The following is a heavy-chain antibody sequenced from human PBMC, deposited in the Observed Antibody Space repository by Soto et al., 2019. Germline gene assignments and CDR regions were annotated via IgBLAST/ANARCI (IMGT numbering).Heavy chain of an antibody. CDR3: ARDYYYGSGETSYYYYYGMDV. CDR1: GYANSGYS. D-gene: IGHD3-10*01. Sequence: ASVKLSCKASGYANSGYSLHWVRQAPGQGLEWMGWINPNSGGTNYAQKFRGRVTMTSDRSISTAYMELSRLTSDDTAVYYCARDYYYGSGETSYYYYYGMDVWGEGTTVTVSS. V-gene: IGHV1-2*02. J-gene: IGHJ6*04. CDR2: INPNSGGT.